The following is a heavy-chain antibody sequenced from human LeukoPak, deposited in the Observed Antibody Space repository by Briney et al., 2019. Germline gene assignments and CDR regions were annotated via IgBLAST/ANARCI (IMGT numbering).Heavy chain of an antibody. CDR1: GFTFSTYA. J-gene: IGHJ4*02. D-gene: IGHD6-6*01. V-gene: IGHV3-30*18. Sequence: GGSLRRSCAASGFTFSTYAMHWVRQAPGKGLEWVAIISYDGGSTSYADSVKGRFTISRGNSKNTLYLQMSSLRTEDTAVYYCAKIEGSSSYYFDYWGQGTLVTVSS. CDR3: AKIEGSSSYYFDY. CDR2: ISYDGGST.